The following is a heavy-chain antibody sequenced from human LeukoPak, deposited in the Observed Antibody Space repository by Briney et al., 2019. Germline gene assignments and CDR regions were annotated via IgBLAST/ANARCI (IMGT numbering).Heavy chain of an antibody. Sequence: GGSLRLSCAASGFTFSDYYMSWIRQAPGKGLEWVSYISSSSGNIYYADSVKGRFTISRDNAKTSLYLQMNSLRAEDTALYYCARDRGGIGYYMDVWGKGTTVTVSS. CDR2: ISSSSGNI. CDR3: ARDRGGIGYYMDV. J-gene: IGHJ6*03. D-gene: IGHD3-16*02. V-gene: IGHV3-11*04. CDR1: GFTFSDYY.